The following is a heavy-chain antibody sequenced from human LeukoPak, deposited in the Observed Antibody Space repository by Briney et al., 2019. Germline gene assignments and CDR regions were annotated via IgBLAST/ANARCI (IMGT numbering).Heavy chain of an antibody. CDR3: AREKSSGWFSFDH. Sequence: PSETLSLTCTVSDGSISSYYWSWIRQPPGKGLEWIGYIYNSESTNDNPSLKSRVTISVDTSKNQFSLKLSSVTAADTAVYYCAREKSSGWFSFDHWGRGTLVTVSS. CDR1: DGSISSYY. V-gene: IGHV4-59*01. CDR2: IYNSEST. J-gene: IGHJ2*01. D-gene: IGHD6-19*01.